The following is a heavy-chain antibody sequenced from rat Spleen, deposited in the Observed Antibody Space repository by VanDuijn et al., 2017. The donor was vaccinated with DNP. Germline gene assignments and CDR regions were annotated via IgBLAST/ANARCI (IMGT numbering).Heavy chain of an antibody. CDR3: VRHMDTGPYYAMDV. D-gene: IGHD4-1*01. V-gene: IGHV5-46*01. CDR1: GFTFSTFP. CDR2: ISTGRGTT. Sequence: EVQLVESGGGLVQPGRSMKLSCAASGFTFSTFPMAWVRQAPTKGLEWVASISTGRGTTYYRDSVTGRLTISRDNAKNTLSLQVDSLTSEDTATYYCVRHMDTGPYYAMDVWGQGISVTVSS. J-gene: IGHJ4*01.